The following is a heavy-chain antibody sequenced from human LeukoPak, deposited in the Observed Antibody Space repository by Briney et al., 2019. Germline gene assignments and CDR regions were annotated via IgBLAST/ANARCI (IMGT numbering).Heavy chain of an antibody. V-gene: IGHV1-2*02. CDR3: ARLVGLSTSASY. J-gene: IGHJ4*02. D-gene: IGHD5/OR15-5a*01. CDR2: INPTSGGT. CDR1: GYTFIGYY. Sequence: ASVKVSCKASGYTFIGYYLHGVRQAPGQGLEWMGWINPTSGGTNYAQKFRERVTMTRDTSINTAYMELSRLTSEDTAVYYCARLVGLSTSASYWGQGTLVIVSS.